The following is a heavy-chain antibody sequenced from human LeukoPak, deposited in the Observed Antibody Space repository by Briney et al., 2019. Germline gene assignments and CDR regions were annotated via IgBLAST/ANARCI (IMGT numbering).Heavy chain of an antibody. J-gene: IGHJ4*02. CDR3: ARVVPSTYYDFWSGRRRSYYFDY. V-gene: IGHV4-39*07. CDR2: IYYSGST. CDR1: GGSIRSSTYY. Sequence: SETLSLTCTVSGGSIRSSTYYWGWIRQPPGKGLEWIGIIYYSGSTYYNPSLKSRVTISVDTSKNQFSLKLSSVTAADTAVYYCARVVPSTYYDFWSGRRRSYYFDYWGQGTLVTVSS. D-gene: IGHD3-3*01.